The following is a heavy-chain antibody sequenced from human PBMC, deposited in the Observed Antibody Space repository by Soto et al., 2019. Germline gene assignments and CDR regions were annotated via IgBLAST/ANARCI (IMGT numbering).Heavy chain of an antibody. J-gene: IGHJ5*02. CDR3: AREVYGIVTGALGGSNWFDP. V-gene: IGHV4-4*02. Sequence: SETLAVTCAVSGGSISSSNWWSWVRQAPWKVLEWIGGIYHSVRTNQNPSIKSRVTISVDKSKNQFSLKLSSVTAAETAVSYCAREVYGIVTGALGGSNWFDPWRQGTLFT. D-gene: IGHD3-9*01. CDR2: IYHSVRT. CDR1: GGSISSSNW.